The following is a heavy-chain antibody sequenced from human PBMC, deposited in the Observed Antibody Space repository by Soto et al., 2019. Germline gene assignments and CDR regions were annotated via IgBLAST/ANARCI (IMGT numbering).Heavy chain of an antibody. CDR2: IYHSGST. J-gene: IGHJ5*02. CDR3: ASAYYHGSGATYNWFDP. D-gene: IGHD3-10*01. CDR1: GGSISSSNW. V-gene: IGHV4-4*02. Sequence: SETLSLTCAVSGGSISSSNWWSWVRQPPGKGLEWIGEIYHSGSTNYNPSLKSRVTISVGKSKNQFSLKLSSVTAADTAVYYCASAYYHGSGATYNWFDPWGQGTLVTVSS.